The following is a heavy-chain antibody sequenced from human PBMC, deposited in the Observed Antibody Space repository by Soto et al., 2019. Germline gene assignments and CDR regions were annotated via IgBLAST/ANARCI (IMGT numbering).Heavy chain of an antibody. CDR3: ARGVRGVATIAIGFYLDS. Sequence: QVQLVESGGGVVHPGRSLRLSCAASGFIFNSYGMHWIRQAPGKGLEWVAVISYDGSNIFYADSVKGRFTISRDNSNNTLYLQMNSLRGDDTAVYYCARGVRGVATIAIGFYLDSWGQGSPVTTSS. V-gene: IGHV3-30*03. CDR1: GFIFNSYG. CDR2: ISYDGSNI. D-gene: IGHD5-12*01. J-gene: IGHJ4*02.